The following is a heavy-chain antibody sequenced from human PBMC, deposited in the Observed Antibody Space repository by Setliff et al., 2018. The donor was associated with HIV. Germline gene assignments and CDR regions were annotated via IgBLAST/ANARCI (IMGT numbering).Heavy chain of an antibody. CDR1: GYIFTDYY. V-gene: IGHV1-2*02. CDR3: ARGFPSLGSGNPSGHYYMDV. J-gene: IGHJ6*03. CDR2: INPSSGAT. D-gene: IGHD3-10*01. Sequence: ASVKVSCKASGYIFTDYYFHWVRQVPGQGLEWMGWINPSSGATNFAQNFQGRVTMTRDTSISTAYMVLSSLRSDDTAVYYCARGFPSLGSGNPSGHYYMDVWGKGTTVTVSS.